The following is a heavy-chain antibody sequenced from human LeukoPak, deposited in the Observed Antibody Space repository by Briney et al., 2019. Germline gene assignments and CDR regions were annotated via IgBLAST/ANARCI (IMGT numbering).Heavy chain of an antibody. D-gene: IGHD2-2*01. V-gene: IGHV3-66*01. J-gene: IGHJ4*02. CDR2: IYSGGST. CDR1: GFTVSSNY. Sequence: GGSLRLSCAASGFTVSSNYMSWVRQAPGKGLEWVSVIYSGGSTYYADSVKGRFTISRDNSKNTLYLQMNSLRAEDTAVYYCAKDHYPYCSSTSCYAEFDYWGQGTLVTVSS. CDR3: AKDHYPYCSSTSCYAEFDY.